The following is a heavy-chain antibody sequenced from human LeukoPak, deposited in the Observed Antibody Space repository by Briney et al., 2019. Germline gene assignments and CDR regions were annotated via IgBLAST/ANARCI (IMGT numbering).Heavy chain of an antibody. Sequence: ASVKVSCKASGYTFTNYGITWVRQAPGQGLEWMGWISAYNGNTNYAQKLQGRVTMTTDTSTSTAYMELRSLRSEDTAVYYCATDSSSWYSILHSWGQGTLVTVSS. CDR2: ISAYNGNT. D-gene: IGHD6-13*01. CDR1: GYTFTNYG. V-gene: IGHV1-18*01. J-gene: IGHJ5*02. CDR3: ATDSSSWYSILHS.